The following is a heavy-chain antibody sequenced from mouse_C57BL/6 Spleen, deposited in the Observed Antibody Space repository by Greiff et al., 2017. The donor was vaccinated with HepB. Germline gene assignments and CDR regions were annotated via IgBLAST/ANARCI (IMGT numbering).Heavy chain of an antibody. CDR2: IHPNSGST. V-gene: IGHV1-64*01. Sequence: QVQLQQPRAELVKPGASVKLSCKASGYTFTSYWMHWVKQRPGQGLEWIGMIHPNSGSTNYNEKFKSKATLPVDKSSSTAYMQLSSLTSEDSAVYYCARDTTVVPYYYAMDYWGQGTSVTVSS. CDR3: ARDTTVVPYYYAMDY. CDR1: GYTFTSYW. J-gene: IGHJ4*01. D-gene: IGHD1-1*01.